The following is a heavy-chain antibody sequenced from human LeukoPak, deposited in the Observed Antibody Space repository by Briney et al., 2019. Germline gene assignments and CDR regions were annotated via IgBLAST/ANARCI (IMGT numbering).Heavy chain of an antibody. J-gene: IGHJ4*02. CDR3: ARIRWSGSYCDY. D-gene: IGHD1-26*01. V-gene: IGHV2-70*11. CDR1: GFSRRTRGMC. CDR2: SDWDDDK. Sequence: SGPTLVNPTQTLTLTCTFSGFSRRTRGMCVSWIRQSPGKALEWLTRSDWDDDKYYSTAIKTRRTITKETSKNQVVLTMTNMDPVDTATYYCARIRWSGSYCDYWGQGTLVTVSS.